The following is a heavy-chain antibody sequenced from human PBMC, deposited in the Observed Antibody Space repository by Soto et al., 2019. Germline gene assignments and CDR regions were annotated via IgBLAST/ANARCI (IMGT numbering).Heavy chain of an antibody. CDR3: ARFRGAAILDF. V-gene: IGHV4-31*03. D-gene: IGHD2-2*02. CDR1: GGSISSGGYY. Sequence: TLSLTCTVSGGSISSGGYYWSWLRQHPGKGLEWIGYIYYSGSTYYNPSLESRVTISVARSKNQFSLEPPSVTAEDTAVYYCARFRGAAILDFWGQGTLVTVSS. CDR2: IYYSGST. J-gene: IGHJ4*02.